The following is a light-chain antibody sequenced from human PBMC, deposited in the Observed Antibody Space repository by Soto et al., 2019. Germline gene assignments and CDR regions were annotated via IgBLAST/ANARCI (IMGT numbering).Light chain of an antibody. V-gene: IGLV1-47*01. CDR1: SSNIGSKY. CDR3: AAWDSNLGGPA. CDR2: RNN. Sequence: QSVLTQPPSASGTPGQRVTISCSGSSSNIGSKYVYWYQQLPGTAPKLLMYRNNQRPSGVPDRFSGSKSGTSASLAICGLRSEDEADYHCAAWDSNLGGPAFGGGTKLTVL. J-gene: IGLJ2*01.